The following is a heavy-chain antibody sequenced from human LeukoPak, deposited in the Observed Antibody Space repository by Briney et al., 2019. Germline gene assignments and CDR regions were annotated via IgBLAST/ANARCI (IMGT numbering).Heavy chain of an antibody. Sequence: ASETLSLTCTVSGYSISSGYYWGWIRQPPGKGLEWIGSIYHSGSTYYNPSLKSRVTISVDTSKNQFSLKLSSVTAADTAVYYCARDPIAVAETGDYWGQGTLVTVSS. CDR3: ARDPIAVAETGDY. V-gene: IGHV4-38-2*02. CDR1: GYSISSGYY. D-gene: IGHD6-19*01. CDR2: IYHSGST. J-gene: IGHJ4*02.